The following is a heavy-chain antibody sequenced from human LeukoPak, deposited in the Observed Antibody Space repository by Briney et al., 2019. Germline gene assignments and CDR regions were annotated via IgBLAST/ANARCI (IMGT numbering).Heavy chain of an antibody. V-gene: IGHV4-39*01. Sequence: SETLSLTCTVSGGSISSSSYYWGWIRQPPGKGLEWIGSIYYSGSTYYNPSLKSRVTISVDTSKNQFSLKLSSVTAADTAVYYCARLFHGGFMSFYCSGGSCWRFDPWGQGTLVTVSS. CDR1: GGSISSSSYY. J-gene: IGHJ5*02. D-gene: IGHD2-15*01. CDR3: ARLFHGGFMSFYCSGGSCWRFDP. CDR2: IYYSGST.